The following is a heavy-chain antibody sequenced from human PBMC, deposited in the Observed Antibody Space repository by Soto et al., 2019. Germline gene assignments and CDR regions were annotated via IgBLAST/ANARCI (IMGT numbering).Heavy chain of an antibody. CDR1: GFTFRSYS. D-gene: IGHD5-18*01. V-gene: IGHV3-21*01. CDR3: ARVGGYSYNFDY. J-gene: IGHJ4*02. CDR2: ISSSSSYI. Sequence: EVQLVESGGGLVKPGGSLRLSCAASGFTFRSYSMNWVRQAPGKGLEWVSSISSSSSYIYYADSVKGRFTISRDNAKNSLYLQMNSLRAEDTAVYYCARVGGYSYNFDYWGQGTLVTVSS.